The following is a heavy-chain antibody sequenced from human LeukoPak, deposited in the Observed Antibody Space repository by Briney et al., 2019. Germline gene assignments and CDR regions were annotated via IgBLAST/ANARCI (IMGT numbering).Heavy chain of an antibody. CDR1: GFTFSSYA. V-gene: IGHV3-23*01. Sequence: PGGSLRLSCAASGFTFSSYAMSWVRQAPGKGLEWVSAISGSGGSTYYADSVKGRFTISRDNSKNTLYLQMNSLRAEDTAVYYCAKDYFSSGWYNWFDPWAREPWSPSPQ. CDR3: AKDYFSSGWYNWFDP. CDR2: ISGSGGST. J-gene: IGHJ5*02. D-gene: IGHD6-19*01.